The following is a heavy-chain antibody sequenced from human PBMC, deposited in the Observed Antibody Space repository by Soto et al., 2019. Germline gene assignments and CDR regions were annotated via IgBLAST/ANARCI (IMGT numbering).Heavy chain of an antibody. CDR3: TTDSTQTFCDGGPCYSVLTKIHDS. CDR2: IKSKAAGGTT. Sequence: EVQLVESGGGLVKPGGSLRLSCAASGFTFNNGWMSWVRQAPGKGLEWVGRIKSKAAGGTTDYSAPVQGRFTISRDDSKNPVHLQMNSLKTEDTAVYYCTTDSTQTFCDGGPCYSVLTKIHDSWGQGTLVTVSS. D-gene: IGHD2-15*01. J-gene: IGHJ4*02. V-gene: IGHV3-15*01. CDR1: GFTFNNGW.